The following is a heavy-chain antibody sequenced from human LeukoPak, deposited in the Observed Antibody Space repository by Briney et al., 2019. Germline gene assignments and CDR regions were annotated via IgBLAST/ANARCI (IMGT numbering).Heavy chain of an antibody. CDR2: IYYSGST. CDR1: GGSISSSSYY. CDR3: ARASVYIDWAFDY. D-gene: IGHD3-9*01. J-gene: IGHJ4*02. Sequence: SETLSLTCTVSGGSISSSSYYWGWIRQPPGKGLEWIGSIYYSGSTYYNPSLKSRVTISVDTSKNQFSLKLSSVTAADTAVYYCARASVYIDWAFDYRGQGTLVTVSS. V-gene: IGHV4-39*07.